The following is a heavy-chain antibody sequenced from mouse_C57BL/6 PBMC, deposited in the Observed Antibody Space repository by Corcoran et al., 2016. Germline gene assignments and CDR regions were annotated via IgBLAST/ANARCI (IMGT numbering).Heavy chain of an antibody. CDR2: IYPGSGNT. CDR3: AREYFAY. V-gene: IGHV1-76*01. CDR1: GYTFTDYY. Sequence: QVQLKQSGAELVRPGASVKLSCKASGYTFTDYYINWVKQRPGQGLEWIARIYPGSGNTYYNEKFKGKATLTAEKSSSTAYMQLSSLTSKDSAVYFCAREYFAYWGQGTLVTVSA. J-gene: IGHJ3*01.